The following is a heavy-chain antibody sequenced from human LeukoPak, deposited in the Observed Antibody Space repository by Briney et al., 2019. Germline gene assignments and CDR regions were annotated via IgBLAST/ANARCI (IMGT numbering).Heavy chain of an antibody. CDR3: ARDQSGTYDYVWGSYRPEDWFDP. J-gene: IGHJ5*02. CDR2: IYTSGST. V-gene: IGHV4-61*02. D-gene: IGHD3-16*02. CDR1: GGSISSGSYY. Sequence: SSETLSLTCTVSGGSISSGSYYWSWIRQPAGKGLEWIGRIYTSGSTNYNPSLKSRVTMSVDTSKNQFSLRLSSVAAADTAVYYCARDQSGTYDYVWGSYRPEDWFDPWGQGILVTVSS.